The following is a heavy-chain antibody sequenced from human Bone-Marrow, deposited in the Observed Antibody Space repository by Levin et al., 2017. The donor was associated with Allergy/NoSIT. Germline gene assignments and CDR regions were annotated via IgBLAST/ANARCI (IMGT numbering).Heavy chain of an antibody. CDR2: ISWNSGAI. V-gene: IGHV3-9*01. CDR1: GFTFADYA. D-gene: IGHD2-2*01. Sequence: PGGSLRLSCVASGFTFADYAMHWVRQAPGKGLEWVSRISWNSGAIEYADSVRGRFTISRDNAKNSLYLQINSLRAEDTALYYCAKVASSEEASPNYFDNWGQGTLVTVSS. CDR3: AKVASSEEASPNYFDN. J-gene: IGHJ4*02.